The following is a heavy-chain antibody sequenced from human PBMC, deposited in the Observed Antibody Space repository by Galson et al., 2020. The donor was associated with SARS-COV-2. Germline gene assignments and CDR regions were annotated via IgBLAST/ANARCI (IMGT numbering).Heavy chain of an antibody. CDR2: IYYSGST. J-gene: IGHJ4*02. V-gene: IGHV4-39*01. CDR3: ARQSAFGGVIYY. Sequence: SETLSLTCTVSGGSISSSSYYWGWIRQPPGKGLEWIGSIYYSGSTYYNPSLKSRVTISVDTSKNQFSLKLSSVTAADTAVYYCARQSAFGGVIYYWGQGTLVTVSS. D-gene: IGHD3-16*02. CDR1: GGSISSSSYY.